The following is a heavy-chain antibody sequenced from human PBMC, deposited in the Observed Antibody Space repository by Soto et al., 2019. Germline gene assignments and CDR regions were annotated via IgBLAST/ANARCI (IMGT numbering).Heavy chain of an antibody. CDR3: ARTSESPGDWAVPAPYYMDV. CDR2: IYYSGST. V-gene: IGHV4-31*03. Sequence: QVQLQESGPGLVKPSQTLSLTCTVSGGSISSGGYYWSWIRQHPGKGLEWIGYIYYSGSTYYNPSLKSRVTISVDTSKNQFSLKLSSVTAADTAVYYCARTSESPGDWAVPAPYYMDVWGKGTTVTVSS. D-gene: IGHD2-2*01. J-gene: IGHJ6*03. CDR1: GGSISSGGYY.